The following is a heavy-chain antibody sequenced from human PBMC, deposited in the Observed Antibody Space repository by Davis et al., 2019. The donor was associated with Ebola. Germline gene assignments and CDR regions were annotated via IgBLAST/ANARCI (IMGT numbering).Heavy chain of an antibody. V-gene: IGHV1-8*01. CDR2: MNPNSGHA. Sequence: AASVKVSCKASGYNFNSYDINWVRQASGQGLEWMGWMNPNSGHAGYAQNFQGRVTMTRDTSIYTAYMELSSLRSDDTAMFYCERGRNSAEHYKKEFDYWGQGTLVTVSS. J-gene: IGHJ4*02. CDR3: ERGRNSAEHYKKEFDY. CDR1: GYNFNSYD. D-gene: IGHD1-1*01.